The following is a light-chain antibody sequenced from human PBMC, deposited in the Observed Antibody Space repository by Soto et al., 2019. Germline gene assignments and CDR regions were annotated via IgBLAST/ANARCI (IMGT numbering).Light chain of an antibody. Sequence: QSALTQPASVSGSPGQSITISCTGTSSDVGGYKYVSWYQQHPGKAPKFLIYEVSNRPSGVSSRFSGSKSGNTASLTISGLQAEDEADYYCTSKTSTSPYVFGPGRKVNGL. CDR3: TSKTSTSPYV. CDR1: SSDVGGYKY. CDR2: EVS. V-gene: IGLV2-14*01. J-gene: IGLJ1*01.